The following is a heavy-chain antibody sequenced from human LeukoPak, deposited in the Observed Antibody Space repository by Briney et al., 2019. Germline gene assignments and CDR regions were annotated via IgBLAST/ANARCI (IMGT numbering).Heavy chain of an antibody. J-gene: IGHJ4*02. CDR3: ASSGYYHSPTHFDY. CDR1: GGSISSSSYY. V-gene: IGHV4-39*01. D-gene: IGHD3-22*01. Sequence: PSETLSLTCTVSGGSISSSSYYWGWIRQPPGEGLEWIGSIYYSGSTYYNPSLKSRVTISVDTSKNQFSLKLSSVTAADTAVYYCASSGYYHSPTHFDYWGQGTLVTVSS. CDR2: IYYSGST.